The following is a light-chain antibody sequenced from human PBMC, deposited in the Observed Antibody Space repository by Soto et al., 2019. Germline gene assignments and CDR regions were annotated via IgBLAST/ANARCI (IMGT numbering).Light chain of an antibody. V-gene: IGKV3-11*01. CDR2: DAS. CDR1: QMVSSY. J-gene: IGKJ4*01. Sequence: EIVLTQSPATLSLSPGERATLSCRASQMVSSYLAWYQQKPGQAPRLLIYDASNRATGIPARFSGSGSGTDFTLTISSLEPEAFAVYYCQQRSNWPLTFGGGTKVEIK. CDR3: QQRSNWPLT.